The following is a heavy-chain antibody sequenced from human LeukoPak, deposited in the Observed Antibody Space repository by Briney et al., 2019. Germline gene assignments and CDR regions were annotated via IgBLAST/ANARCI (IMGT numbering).Heavy chain of an antibody. CDR1: GGSISSYY. J-gene: IGHJ4*02. V-gene: IGHV4-59*01. CDR3: ARVEDYGGNFLFDY. CDR2: IYYSGST. Sequence: SETLSLTCTVSGGSISSYYWSWIRQPPGKGLEWIGYIYYSGSTNYNPSPKSRVTISVDPSKNQFSLKLSSVTAADTAVYYCARVEDYGGNFLFDYWGQGTLVTVSS. D-gene: IGHD4-23*01.